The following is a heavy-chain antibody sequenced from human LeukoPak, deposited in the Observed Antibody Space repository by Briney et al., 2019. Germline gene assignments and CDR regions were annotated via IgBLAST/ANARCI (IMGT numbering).Heavy chain of an antibody. CDR1: GFTFDDYA. Sequence: GGSLRLSFAASGFTFDDYAMHWVRQAPGKGLEWVSGISWNSGSIGYADSVKGRFTISRDNAKNSMYLQMNSLRAEDMALYYCANDIDPYGDYALDAFDIWGQGTMVTVSS. CDR3: ANDIDPYGDYALDAFDI. J-gene: IGHJ3*02. D-gene: IGHD4-17*01. V-gene: IGHV3-9*03. CDR2: ISWNSGSI.